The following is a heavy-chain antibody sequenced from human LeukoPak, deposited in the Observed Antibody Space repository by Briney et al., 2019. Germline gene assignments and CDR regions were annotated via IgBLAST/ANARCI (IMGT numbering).Heavy chain of an antibody. J-gene: IGHJ3*02. Sequence: GASVKVSCTASGGTFSSYAISWVRQAPGQGLEWMGGIIPIFGTANYAQKFQGRVTITADESTSTAYMELSSLRSEDTAVYYCAREGGYCGGDCRAFDIWGQGTMVTVSS. CDR3: AREGGYCGGDCRAFDI. CDR1: GGTFSSYA. V-gene: IGHV1-69*13. CDR2: IIPIFGTA. D-gene: IGHD2-21*02.